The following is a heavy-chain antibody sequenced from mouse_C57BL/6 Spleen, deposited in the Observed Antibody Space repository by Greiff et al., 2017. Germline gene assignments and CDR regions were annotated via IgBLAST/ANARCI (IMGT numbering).Heavy chain of an antibody. Sequence: EVKVVESGEGLVKPGGSLKLSCAASGFTFSSYAMSWVRQTPEKRLEWVAYISSGGDYIYYADTVKGRFTISRDNARNTLYLQMSSLKSEDTAMYYCTRLGFPYWYAMDYWGQGTSVTVSS. V-gene: IGHV5-9-1*02. CDR3: TRLGFPYWYAMDY. CDR2: ISSGGDYI. CDR1: GFTFSSYA. D-gene: IGHD4-1*01. J-gene: IGHJ4*01.